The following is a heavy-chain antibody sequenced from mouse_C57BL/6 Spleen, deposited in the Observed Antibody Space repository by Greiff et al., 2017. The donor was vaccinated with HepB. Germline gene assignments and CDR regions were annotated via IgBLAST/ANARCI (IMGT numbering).Heavy chain of an antibody. CDR3: TTEGVKTTVVATRYWYFDV. V-gene: IGHV14-4*01. CDR2: IDPENGDT. CDR1: GFNIKDDY. J-gene: IGHJ1*03. Sequence: EVMLVESGAELVRPGASVKLSCTASGFNIKDDYMHWVKQRPEQGLEWIGWIDPENGDTEYASKFQGKATITADTSSNTAYLQHSSLTSEDTAVYYCTTEGVKTTVVATRYWYFDVRGTGTTVTVSS. D-gene: IGHD1-1*01.